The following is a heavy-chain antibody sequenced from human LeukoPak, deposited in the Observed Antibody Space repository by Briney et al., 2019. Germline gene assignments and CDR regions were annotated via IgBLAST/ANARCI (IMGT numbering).Heavy chain of an antibody. CDR3: TRSVRNGHIDY. V-gene: IGHV1-8*02. CDR2: MNPNSGNT. Sequence: ASVKVSCKTSGYTFTIYNINWVRQATGQGLEWMGWMNPNSGNTGYAQKFQGRVTMTRATSISTAYMELSSLTFEDTAVYYCTRSVRNGHIDYWGQGTLVTASS. D-gene: IGHD2-21*01. CDR1: GYTFTIYN. J-gene: IGHJ4*02.